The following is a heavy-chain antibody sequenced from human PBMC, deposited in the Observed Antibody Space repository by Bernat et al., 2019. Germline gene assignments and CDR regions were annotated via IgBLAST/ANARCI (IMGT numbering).Heavy chain of an antibody. CDR1: GFTSGFSFGTYA. CDR3: ARGIFSGDNCRPYYYYRMDV. CDR2: IWYDGGKK. V-gene: IGHV3-33*01. J-gene: IGHJ6*02. Sequence: VQLVESGGGVVQPGRSLRLSCAASGFTSGFSFGTYAMHWVRQGPGKGLEWVAIIWYDGGKKEYADSVKGRFTMSSDNSNNPVSLQMSSLRVEDTSIYYCARGIFSGDNCRPYYYYRMDVWGQGTTVTVSS. D-gene: IGHD3-16*01.